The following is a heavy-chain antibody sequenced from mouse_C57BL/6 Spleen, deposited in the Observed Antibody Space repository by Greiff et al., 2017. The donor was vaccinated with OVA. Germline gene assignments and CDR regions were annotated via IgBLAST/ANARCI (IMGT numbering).Heavy chain of an antibody. CDR3: ARTLSAMVTPMDY. D-gene: IGHD2-2*01. CDR1: GYAFSSSW. J-gene: IGHJ4*01. Sequence: VKLVESGPELVKPGASVKISCKASGYAFSSSWMNWVQQRPGKGLEWIGRIYPGAGDTNYNGKFKGKATLTADKSSSTAYMQLSSLTSEDYAVDFCARTLSAMVTPMDYWGQGTSVTVSS. CDR2: IYPGAGDT. V-gene: IGHV1-82*01.